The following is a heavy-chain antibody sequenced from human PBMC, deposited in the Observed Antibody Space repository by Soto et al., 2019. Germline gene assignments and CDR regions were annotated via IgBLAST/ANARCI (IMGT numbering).Heavy chain of an antibody. Sequence: TLSLTCTVSGSSISPFYWSWIRQPPGKGLEWIGYIYYTGSTKYNPSPKSRVTLSLGTSRNQLSLKLSSVTAADTAMYYCTRVGGYYGDYPNFDYWGPGTLVTVSS. CDR3: TRVGGYYGDYPNFDY. J-gene: IGHJ4*02. CDR2: IYYTGST. V-gene: IGHV4-59*01. CDR1: GSSISPFY. D-gene: IGHD4-17*01.